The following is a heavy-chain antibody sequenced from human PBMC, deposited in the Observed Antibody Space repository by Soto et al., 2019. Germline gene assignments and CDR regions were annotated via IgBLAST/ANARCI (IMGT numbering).Heavy chain of an antibody. Sequence: QVQLVQSGVEVKKPGASVKVSCKASGYTCISHGISWVRQAPGQGLEWMGWISGKNGNTNYAQKLQGRVTLTTDTSTSTAYMELRSLRSDDTAVYYCARVSSSIVVVPDYGMDVWGQGTTVTVSS. CDR3: ARVSSSIVVVPDYGMDV. V-gene: IGHV1-18*04. D-gene: IGHD2-15*01. CDR1: GYTCISHG. CDR2: ISGKNGNT. J-gene: IGHJ6*02.